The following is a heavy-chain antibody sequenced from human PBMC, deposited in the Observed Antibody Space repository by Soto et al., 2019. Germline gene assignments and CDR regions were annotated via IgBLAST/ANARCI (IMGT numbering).Heavy chain of an antibody. CDR1: GYTFTSYV. CDR3: ARTRITIFGVVTPSNWFDP. D-gene: IGHD3-3*01. CDR2: NSAYNGNT. J-gene: IGHJ5*02. V-gene: IGHV1-18*01. Sequence: QVQLLQSGAEVKKPGASLKVSCKASGYTFTSYVISWVRQAPGQGLEWMGWNSAYNGNTNYAQKLQGRVTMTTDTSTSKAYMELRSVRADDTAVYYGARTRITIFGVVTPSNWFDPWGQGTLVTVSS.